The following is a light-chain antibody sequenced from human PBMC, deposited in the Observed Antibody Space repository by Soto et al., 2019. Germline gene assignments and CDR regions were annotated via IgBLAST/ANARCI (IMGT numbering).Light chain of an antibody. Sequence: QSVLTQPPSASGTPGQRVTISCSGSSSNIGSNYVYWYQQLPGTAPKLLIYSNNQRPSGVPDRFSGSKSGTSASLAISGLRSEDAADYYCAAWDDSLSGSYVFGTGTKVTVL. CDR2: SNN. J-gene: IGLJ1*01. CDR1: SSNIGSNY. V-gene: IGLV1-47*02. CDR3: AAWDDSLSGSYV.